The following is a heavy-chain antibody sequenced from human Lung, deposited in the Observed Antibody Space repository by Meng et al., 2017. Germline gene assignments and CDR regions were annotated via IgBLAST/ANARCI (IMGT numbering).Heavy chain of an antibody. CDR1: GGSVSYYY. D-gene: IGHD4-11*01. V-gene: IGHV4-34*01. J-gene: IGHJ4*02. CDR3: ARGPTTMAHDFDY. Sequence: VQYQQWGACLCKPSEPLSLSCVVSGGSVSYYYWSGIRQPPGKGLEWMGEINHSGSTNYNPSLESRATISVDTSQNNLSLKLSSVTAADSAVYYCARGPTTMAHDFDYWGQGTLVTVSS. CDR2: INHSGST.